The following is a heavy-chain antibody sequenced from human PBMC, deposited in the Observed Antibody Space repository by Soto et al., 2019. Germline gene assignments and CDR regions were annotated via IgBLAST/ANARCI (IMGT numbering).Heavy chain of an antibody. D-gene: IGHD2-15*01. CDR2: MFYSGST. V-gene: IGHV4-39*01. Sequence: QLQLQESGPGLVKPSETLSLTCSVSGGSTSSSDYYWGWIRQPPGKGLEWIGGMFYSGSTYYNPSLKSRIAISVDTSKNQFSLTVSSVTAADTAVYYCARGAGSPTHYYGVDVWGQGTTVTVSS. J-gene: IGHJ6*02. CDR3: ARGAGSPTHYYGVDV. CDR1: GGSTSSSDYY.